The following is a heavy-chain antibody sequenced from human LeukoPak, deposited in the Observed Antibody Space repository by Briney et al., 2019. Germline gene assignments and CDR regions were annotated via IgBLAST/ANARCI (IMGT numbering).Heavy chain of an antibody. Sequence: GGSLRLSCAVSGFTLTNYGMTWVRQAPGKGLEWVAGITGSGGSTNYADSAKGRFTISRDNPRNTLYLQMNSLRAEDTAVYFCAKRGVVIRVILVGFHKEAYYFDSWGQGALVTVSS. CDR2: ITGSGGST. CDR3: AKRGVVIRVILVGFHKEAYYFDS. D-gene: IGHD3-22*01. V-gene: IGHV3-23*01. CDR1: GFTLTNYG. J-gene: IGHJ4*02.